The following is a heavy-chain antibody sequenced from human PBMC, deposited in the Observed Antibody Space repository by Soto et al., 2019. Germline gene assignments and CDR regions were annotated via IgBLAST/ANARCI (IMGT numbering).Heavy chain of an antibody. J-gene: IGHJ4*02. V-gene: IGHV1-18*01. D-gene: IGHD2-2*01. CDR3: ARALGYCGGPNCYPHCFDY. CDR2: ISAYNGFT. CDR1: GYTFTSYA. Sequence: ASVKVSCKASGYTFTSYAISWVRQAPGQGLEWMGWISAYNGFTNYAQNLQDRVTMTTDASTSTAFMELRSLGSDDTAVYYCARALGYCGGPNCYPHCFDYWGQGTLVTVSS.